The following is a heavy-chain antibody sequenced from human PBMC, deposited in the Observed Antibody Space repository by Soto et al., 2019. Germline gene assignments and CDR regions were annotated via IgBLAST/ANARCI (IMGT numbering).Heavy chain of an antibody. Sequence: EVQLVESGGDFVQPGGSLRLSCAASGFTFSNYDMHWVRQATGKGLEWVSTISTAGNTYSPGSVKGRFTISRENAKNSLYLQMNSLRVDDTAVYYCARGRDSGLYYFDYWGQGTLVTVSS. J-gene: IGHJ4*02. CDR3: ARGRDSGLYYFDY. D-gene: IGHD2-21*01. CDR2: ISTAGNT. V-gene: IGHV3-13*01. CDR1: GFTFSNYD.